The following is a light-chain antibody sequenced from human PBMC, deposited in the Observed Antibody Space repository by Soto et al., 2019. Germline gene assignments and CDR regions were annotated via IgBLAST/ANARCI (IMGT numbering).Light chain of an antibody. CDR2: EVT. Sequence: QSALTQPASVSGSPGQSITISCTGSSSDVGAYNYVSWHQQHPGKAPRLMIYEVTNRPSGVSNRFSGSKSGNTASLTISGLRAEDEADYYCSSYTSGSTLVVFGGGTKLTVL. J-gene: IGLJ2*01. CDR1: SSDVGAYNY. V-gene: IGLV2-14*01. CDR3: SSYTSGSTLVV.